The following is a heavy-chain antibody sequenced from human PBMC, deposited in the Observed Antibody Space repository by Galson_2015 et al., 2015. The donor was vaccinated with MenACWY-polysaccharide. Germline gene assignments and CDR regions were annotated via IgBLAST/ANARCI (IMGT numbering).Heavy chain of an antibody. CDR1: GFTFSSYA. J-gene: IGHJ6*02. CDR2: ISYDGSNK. CDR3: ANSRASGYLYYYYYGMDV. V-gene: IGHV3-30-3*01. D-gene: IGHD5-12*01. Sequence: SLRLSCAASGFTFSSYAMHWVRQAPGKGLEWVAVISYDGSNKYYADSVKGRFTISRDNSKNTLYLHMNSLRAEDTAVYYCANSRASGYLYYYYYGMDVWGQGTTVTVSS.